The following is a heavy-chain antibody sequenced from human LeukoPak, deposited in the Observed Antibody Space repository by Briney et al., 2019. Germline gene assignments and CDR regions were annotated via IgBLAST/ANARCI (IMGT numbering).Heavy chain of an antibody. D-gene: IGHD2-15*01. Sequence: PGRSLRLSCAVSGATFSNHGMHWVRQAAGKGLEWVAFISKDGSKKYYGGSVTGRFITSRDNSRNTVYLQTDSLRPEDTAVYYCAKDKGWSRVIDYWGQGTLATVAS. CDR3: AKDKGWSRVIDY. CDR1: GATFSNHG. J-gene: IGHJ4*02. CDR2: ISKDGSKK. V-gene: IGHV3-30*18.